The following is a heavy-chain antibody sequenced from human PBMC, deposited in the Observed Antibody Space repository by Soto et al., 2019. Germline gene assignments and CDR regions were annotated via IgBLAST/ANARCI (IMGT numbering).Heavy chain of an antibody. D-gene: IGHD2-15*01. J-gene: IGHJ4*02. CDR2: ISYDGSNK. CDR1: GFTFSSYA. V-gene: IGHV3-30-3*01. CDR3: ARDYSSDY. Sequence: QVQLVESGGGVVQPGRSPRLSCAASGFTFSSYAMHWVRQAPGKGLEWVAVISYDGSNKYYTDSVKGRFTISRDNSNNTLYLPMNSLRAEDTAVYYCARDYSSDYWGQGTLVTVSS.